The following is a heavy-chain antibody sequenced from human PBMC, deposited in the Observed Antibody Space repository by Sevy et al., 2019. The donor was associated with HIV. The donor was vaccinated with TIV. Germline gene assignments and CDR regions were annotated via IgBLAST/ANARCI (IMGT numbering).Heavy chain of an antibody. CDR3: ARNHPDTAMVTAYYYYGMDV. CDR2: ISSSSSYI. Sequence: GGSLRLSCAASGFTFSSYSMNWVRQAPGKGLEWVSSISSSSSYIYYEDSVKGRFTISRDNAKNSLYLQMNSLRAEDTAVYYCARNHPDTAMVTAYYYYGMDVWGQGTTVTVSS. J-gene: IGHJ6*02. D-gene: IGHD5-18*01. V-gene: IGHV3-21*01. CDR1: GFTFSSYS.